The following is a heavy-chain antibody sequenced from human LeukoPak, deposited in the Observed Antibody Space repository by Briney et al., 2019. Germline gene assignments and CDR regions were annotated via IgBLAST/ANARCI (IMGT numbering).Heavy chain of an antibody. CDR1: GGTFSSYA. J-gene: IGHJ4*02. CDR3: AARALYCSSTSCYYFDY. CDR2: IIPIFGTA. Sequence: GASVKVSCKASGGTFSSYAISRMRQAPGQGLEWMGGIIPIFGTANYAQKFQGRVTITADESTSTAYMELSSLRSEDTAVYYCAARALYCSSTSCYYFDYWGQGTLVTVSS. D-gene: IGHD2-2*01. V-gene: IGHV1-69*13.